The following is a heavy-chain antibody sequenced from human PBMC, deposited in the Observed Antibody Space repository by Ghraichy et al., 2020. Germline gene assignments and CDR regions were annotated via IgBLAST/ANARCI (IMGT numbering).Heavy chain of an antibody. J-gene: IGHJ6*03. D-gene: IGHD3-9*01. CDR1: GYTFTSYA. CDR3: ARPYYDILTGYYHGFDYMDV. V-gene: IGHV1-3*01. CDR2: INAGNGNT. Sequence: ASVKVSCKASGYTFTSYAMHWVRQAPGQRLEWMGWINAGNGNTKYSQKFQGRVTITRDTSASTAYMELSSLRSEDTAVYYCARPYYDILTGYYHGFDYMDVWGKGTTVTVSS.